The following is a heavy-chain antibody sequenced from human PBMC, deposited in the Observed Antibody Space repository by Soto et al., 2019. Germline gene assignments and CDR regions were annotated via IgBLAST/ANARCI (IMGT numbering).Heavy chain of an antibody. J-gene: IGHJ4*02. V-gene: IGHV1-69*02. D-gene: IGHD5-18*01. Sequence: VASVKVSCKASGGTFSSYTISWVRQAPGQGLEWMGIIIPIRGITNYAQKFQGRVTMTRDTSTSTVYMELSSLRSEDTAVYYCARVGGYSYGGVDYWGQGTLVTVSS. CDR3: ARVGGYSYGGVDY. CDR2: IIPIRGIT. CDR1: GGTFSSYT.